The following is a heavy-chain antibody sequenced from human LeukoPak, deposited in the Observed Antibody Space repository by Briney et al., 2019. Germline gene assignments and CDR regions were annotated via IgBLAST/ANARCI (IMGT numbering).Heavy chain of an antibody. Sequence: SQTLSHTCTVSGGSISSGDYYWSWIRQPPGKGLEWIGYIYYSGSTYYNPSLKSRVTISVDTSKNQFSLKLSSVTAADTAVYYCARVEGIRRWLQLDYWGQGTLVTVSS. D-gene: IGHD5-24*01. CDR2: IYYSGST. J-gene: IGHJ4*02. V-gene: IGHV4-30-4*01. CDR1: GGSISSGDYY. CDR3: ARVEGIRRWLQLDY.